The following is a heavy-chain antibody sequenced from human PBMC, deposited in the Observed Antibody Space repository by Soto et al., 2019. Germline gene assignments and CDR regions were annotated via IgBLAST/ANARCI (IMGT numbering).Heavy chain of an antibody. CDR1: GFTFSSYA. CDR3: ANDAITIFGVVPYYYGMDV. V-gene: IGHV3-23*01. J-gene: IGHJ6*02. CDR2: ISGSGGST. Sequence: QPGGSLRLSGAASGFTFSSYAMSWVRQARGEGLEWVSAISGSGGSTYYADSVKGRFTISRDNSKNTLYLQMNSLRAEDTAVYYCANDAITIFGVVPYYYGMDVWGQGTTVTVSS. D-gene: IGHD3-3*01.